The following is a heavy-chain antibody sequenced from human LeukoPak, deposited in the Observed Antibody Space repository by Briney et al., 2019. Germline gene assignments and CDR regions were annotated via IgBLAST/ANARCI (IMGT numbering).Heavy chain of an antibody. CDR3: ARDGPDNAIDY. J-gene: IGHJ4*02. CDR2: INPNSGGT. CDR1: GYTFTAYY. Sequence: ASVKVSCKASGYTFTAYYMHWVRQAPGQGLEWMGWINPNSGGTNYAQKFQGRVTMTRDTSITTAYMELSSLRSDDTAVYYCARDGPDNAIDYWGQGTLVTVSS. V-gene: IGHV1-2*02. D-gene: IGHD1-14*01.